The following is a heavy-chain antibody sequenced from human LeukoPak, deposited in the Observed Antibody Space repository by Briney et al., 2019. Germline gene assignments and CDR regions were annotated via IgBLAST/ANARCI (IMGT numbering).Heavy chain of an antibody. Sequence: GGSLRLSCAASGFTFSSYSMNWVRQAPGKGLEWVSSISSSSSYIYYADSVKGRFTISRDNAKNSLYLQMNSLRAEDTAVYYCARDPGYSSGWYYFDYWGQGTLVTVSS. CDR1: GFTFSSYS. CDR2: ISSSSSYI. J-gene: IGHJ4*02. CDR3: ARDPGYSSGWYYFDY. D-gene: IGHD6-19*01. V-gene: IGHV3-21*01.